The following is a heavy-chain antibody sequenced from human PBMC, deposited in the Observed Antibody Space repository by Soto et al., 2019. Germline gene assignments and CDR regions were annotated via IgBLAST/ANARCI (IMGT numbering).Heavy chain of an antibody. CDR3: ARGEYYYDSSGYHHNWFDP. J-gene: IGHJ5*02. CDR2: ISAYNGNT. D-gene: IGHD3-22*01. Sequence: GASVKVSCKASGYTFTSYGISWVRQAPGQGLEWMGWISAYNGNTNYAQMLQGRVTMTTDTSTSTAYMELRSLRSDDTAVYYCARGEYYYDSSGYHHNWFDPWGQGTLVTVSS. V-gene: IGHV1-18*01. CDR1: GYTFTSYG.